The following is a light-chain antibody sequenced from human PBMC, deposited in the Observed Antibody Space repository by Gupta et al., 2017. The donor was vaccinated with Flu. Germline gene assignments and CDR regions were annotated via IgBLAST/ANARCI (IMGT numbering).Light chain of an antibody. CDR2: GAS. J-gene: IGKJ1*01. CDR1: QTVSSSY. V-gene: IGKV3-20*01. CDR3: QLYGTSRT. Sequence: PGPLSLSPGERATLSCRASQTVSSSYLAWYQQKPGQAPSLLIYGASSRATGIPDRFSGSGSGTDFTLTISRLEPEDFAVYYCQLYGTSRTFGQGTRVEIK.